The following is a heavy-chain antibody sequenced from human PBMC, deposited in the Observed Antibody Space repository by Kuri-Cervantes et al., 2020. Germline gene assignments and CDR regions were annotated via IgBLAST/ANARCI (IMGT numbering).Heavy chain of an antibody. CDR1: GFTLNINA. J-gene: IGHJ4*02. D-gene: IGHD3-22*01. V-gene: IGHV3-30*01. CDR2: TSSEGSHK. Sequence: GESLKISCAASGFTLNINAMPWVRQAPAKGLEWVAITSSEGSHKRYADSVQGRFTVSRDNSKNTLYLQMNSLRAEDTAVYYCARDKGNRYYYDSSGYTYYFDYWGQGTLVTVSS. CDR3: ARDKGNRYYYDSSGYTYYFDY.